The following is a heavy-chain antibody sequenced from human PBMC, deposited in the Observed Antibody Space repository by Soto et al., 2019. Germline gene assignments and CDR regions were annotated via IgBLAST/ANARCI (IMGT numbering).Heavy chain of an antibody. CDR1: GFTFSSYA. CDR2: ISGSGGST. CDR3: AKDGNPIPYLTGYYRLGWFDP. D-gene: IGHD3-9*01. Sequence: WGSLSLSCAASGFTFSSYAMSWVRQAPGKGLEWVSAISGSGGSTYYADSVKGRFTISRDNSKNTLYLQMNSLRAEDTAVYYCAKDGNPIPYLTGYYRLGWFDPWGQGTLVTVS. J-gene: IGHJ5*02. V-gene: IGHV3-23*01.